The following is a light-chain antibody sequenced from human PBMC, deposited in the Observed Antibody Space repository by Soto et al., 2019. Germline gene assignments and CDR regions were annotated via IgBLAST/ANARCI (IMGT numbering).Light chain of an antibody. CDR1: GRDVGSYNY. CDR2: DVD. CDR3: CSYAGTSTFV. V-gene: IGLV2-11*01. J-gene: IGLJ1*01. Sequence: QSVLTQPRSVSGSPGQSVTISCTGSGRDVGSYNYVSWYRQHPGKAPKLILFDVDKRPSGVPDRISGSKSANTASLTISGLQAEDEADYYCCSYAGTSTFVFGTGTKVTVL.